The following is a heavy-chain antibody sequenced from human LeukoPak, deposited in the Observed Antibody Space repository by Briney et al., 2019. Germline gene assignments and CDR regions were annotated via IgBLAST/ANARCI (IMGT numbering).Heavy chain of an antibody. CDR2: IYHSGST. Sequence: PSGTLSLTCAVSGGSISSSNWWSWVRQPPGKGLEWIGEIYHSGSTNYNPSLKSRVTISVDTSKNQFSLKLSSVTAADTAVYYCARDIVEPRAFSWYFDLWGRGTLVTVSS. V-gene: IGHV4-4*02. J-gene: IGHJ2*01. CDR3: ARDIVEPRAFSWYFDL. CDR1: GGSISSSNW. D-gene: IGHD3-3*02.